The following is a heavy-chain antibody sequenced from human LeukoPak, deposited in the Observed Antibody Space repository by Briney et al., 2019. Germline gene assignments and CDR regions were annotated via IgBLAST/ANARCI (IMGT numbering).Heavy chain of an antibody. J-gene: IGHJ3*02. CDR1: GFTFSSYG. V-gene: IGHV3-30*02. CDR2: IRYDGSNK. Sequence: PGGSLRLSCAASGFTFSSYGMHWVRQAPGKGLEWVAFIRYDGSNKYYADSVKGRFTISRDNSKNTLYLQMNSLRAEDTAVYYCAKTASADYDFWSGYWVKSYAFDIWGQGTMVTVSS. D-gene: IGHD3-3*01. CDR3: AKTASADYDFWSGYWVKSYAFDI.